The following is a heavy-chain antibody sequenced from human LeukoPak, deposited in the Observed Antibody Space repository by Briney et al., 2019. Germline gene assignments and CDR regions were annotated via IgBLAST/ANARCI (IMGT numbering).Heavy chain of an antibody. J-gene: IGHJ4*02. CDR1: GFTFSSYG. D-gene: IGHD6-19*01. CDR3: AKDMAVAGTTDY. V-gene: IGHV3-30*02. Sequence: GGSLRLSCAVSGFTFSSYGMHWVRHAPGKGLEWVAFIRYDGSNKYYADSVKGRFTISRDNSKNTLYLQMNSLRAEDTAVYYCAKDMAVAGTTDYWGQGTLVTVSS. CDR2: IRYDGSNK.